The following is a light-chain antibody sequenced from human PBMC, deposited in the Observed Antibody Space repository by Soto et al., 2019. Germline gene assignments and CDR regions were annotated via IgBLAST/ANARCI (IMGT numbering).Light chain of an antibody. Sequence: DIQMTQSPSSLSASVGDRVTITCRASQGIRNDLAWYQQKPGKAPKRLIYAASSLQSGVPSRFSGSGSGTEFAITNSILQPVDFATYYWLQHNNYPPLAFGGGTKVEIK. CDR2: AAS. CDR1: QGIRND. J-gene: IGKJ4*01. CDR3: LQHNNYPPLA. V-gene: IGKV1-17*01.